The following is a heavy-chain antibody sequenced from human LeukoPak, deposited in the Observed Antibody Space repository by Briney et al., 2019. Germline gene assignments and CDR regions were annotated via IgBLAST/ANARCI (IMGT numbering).Heavy chain of an antibody. CDR3: ASPSRRSAYCGGDCYSLDY. V-gene: IGHV3-30-3*01. CDR1: GFTFSSYA. J-gene: IGHJ4*02. Sequence: GGSLRLSCAASGFTFSSYAMHWVRQAPGKGLEWVAVISYDGSNKYYADSVKGRFTISRDNSKNTLYLQMNSLRAEDTAVYYCASPSRRSAYCGGDCYSLDYWGQGTLVTVSS. CDR2: ISYDGSNK. D-gene: IGHD2-21*02.